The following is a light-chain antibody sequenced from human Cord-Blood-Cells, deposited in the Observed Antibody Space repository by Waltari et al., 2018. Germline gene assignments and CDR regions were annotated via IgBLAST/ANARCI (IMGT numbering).Light chain of an antibody. V-gene: IGKV3-11*01. CDR3: QQRSNWPLT. CDR1: QSVSSY. J-gene: IGKJ4*01. CDR2: DAS. Sequence: EIVLTQSPATLSLSPGERATPSCRASQSVSSYLALYQQKPGQAPRLPIYDASNRATGIPARFSGSGSGTDFTLTISSLEPEDFAVYYCQQRSNWPLTFGGGTKVEIK.